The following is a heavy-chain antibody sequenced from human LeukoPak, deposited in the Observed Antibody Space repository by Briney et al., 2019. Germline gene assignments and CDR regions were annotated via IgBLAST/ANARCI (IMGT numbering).Heavy chain of an antibody. Sequence: PGGSLRLSCSASGFTFSSYAMSWVRQAPGKGLEWVSAISGSGGSTYYADSVKGRFTISRDNSKNTLYLQMNSLRAEDTAVYYCAKDPRLLWFGIDYWGQGTLVTVSS. J-gene: IGHJ4*02. D-gene: IGHD3-10*01. CDR1: GFTFSSYA. CDR3: AKDPRLLWFGIDY. CDR2: ISGSGGST. V-gene: IGHV3-23*01.